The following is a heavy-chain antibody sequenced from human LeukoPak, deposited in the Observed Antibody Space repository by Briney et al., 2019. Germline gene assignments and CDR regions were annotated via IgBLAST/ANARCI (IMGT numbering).Heavy chain of an antibody. CDR2: INPSGGST. CDR1: GCTFTSYY. CDR3: ARDDHSGSYSRGFDY. V-gene: IGHV1-46*03. Sequence: ASVKVSCKASGCTFTSYYMHWVRQAPGQGLEWMGIINPSGGSTSYAQKFQGRVTMTRDTSTSTVYMELSSLRSEDTAVYYCARDDHSGSYSRGFDYWGQGTLVTVSS. J-gene: IGHJ4*02. D-gene: IGHD1-26*01.